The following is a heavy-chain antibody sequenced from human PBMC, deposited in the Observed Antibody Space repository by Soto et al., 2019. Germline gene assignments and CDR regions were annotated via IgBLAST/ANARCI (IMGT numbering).Heavy chain of an antibody. CDR1: GFTFSSYA. CDR2: VNGSGGTT. D-gene: IGHD6-25*01. Sequence: EVQLLESGGGLVQPGGSLRLSCAASGFTFSSYAMSWVRQAPGKGLEWVSAVNGSGGTTYYADSVKGRFTISRDNSKNTLFLQMNSLRAEDTAVYYCAKFFVETGGSSGWPWSFHYWGQGTLVTVSS. J-gene: IGHJ4*02. CDR3: AKFFVETGGSSGWPWSFHY. V-gene: IGHV3-23*01.